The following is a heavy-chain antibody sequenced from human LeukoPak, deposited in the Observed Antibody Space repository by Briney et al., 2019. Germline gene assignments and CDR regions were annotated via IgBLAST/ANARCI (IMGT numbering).Heavy chain of an antibody. V-gene: IGHV1-18*01. CDR3: ARGSYPYSHGMDV. CDR1: GYNFNSYG. D-gene: IGHD1-26*01. J-gene: IGHJ6*02. CDR2: ISAKTGNT. Sequence: AASVKVSCKASGYNFNSYGVSRVRQAPGQGLEWMGWISAKTGNTNYAQKVQGSVTMTTDTSTTTAYMELRSLGSDDTAVYYCARGSYPYSHGMDVWGQGTTVTVSS.